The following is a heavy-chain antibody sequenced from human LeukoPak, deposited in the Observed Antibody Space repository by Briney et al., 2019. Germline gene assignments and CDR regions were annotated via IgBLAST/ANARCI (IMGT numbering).Heavy chain of an antibody. CDR3: AKCRATVINAFDI. Sequence: GRSLRLSCAASGCTFSSYGIHWVRQAPGKGLEWVALISNDGLNKYYADSVRGRFTISRDSSKKTLYLQMNSLRTEDSAVYYCAKCRATVINAFDIWGQGTMVCVSS. D-gene: IGHD3-22*01. V-gene: IGHV3-30*18. CDR1: GCTFSSYG. J-gene: IGHJ3*02. CDR2: ISNDGLNK.